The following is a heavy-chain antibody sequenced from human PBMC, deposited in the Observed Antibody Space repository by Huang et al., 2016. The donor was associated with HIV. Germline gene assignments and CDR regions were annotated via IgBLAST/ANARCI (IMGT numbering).Heavy chain of an antibody. V-gene: IGHV3-15*05. CDR2: IKSMTDVGTT. D-gene: IGHD3-10*01. J-gene: IGHJ6*02. Sequence: DVHLVESGGDLVEPGKSLKLSCLVSGLRFSNAWMSWVRLAPGKGLEWIGRIKSMTDVGTTDYAGPVKGRFTISRDDSKNTLYLQMRSLKTEDTAVYFCSTLRVGDPYYFYAMDVWGQGTSVTVSS. CDR3: STLRVGDPYYFYAMDV. CDR1: GLRFSNAW.